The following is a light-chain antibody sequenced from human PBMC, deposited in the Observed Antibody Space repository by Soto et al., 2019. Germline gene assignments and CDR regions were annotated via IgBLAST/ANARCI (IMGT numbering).Light chain of an antibody. CDR1: RSDVGGYNY. CDR3: SSDTPSSRSV. V-gene: IGLV2-14*01. J-gene: IGLJ1*01. Sequence: QPVLTQPASVSGCPGQSITICCTGTRSDVGGYNYVSWYQQHPGKAPKLMMYDVSNRPSGVSNRFSGSKSGHTASLTISGLQAEDEAEYYCSSDTPSSRSVFGTGTNVTVL. CDR2: DVS.